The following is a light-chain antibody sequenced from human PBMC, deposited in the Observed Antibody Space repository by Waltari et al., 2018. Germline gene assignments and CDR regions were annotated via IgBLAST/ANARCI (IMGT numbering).Light chain of an antibody. V-gene: IGKV3-20*01. CDR3: QQYGGAVVT. Sequence: CRASHSVSTIALAWYQQNAGQAPRLLIYSASNRAPGIPDRFSGSGSGTDFALTISSLEPEDSAMYYCQQYGGAVVTFGGGTKVEIK. CDR1: HSVSTIA. J-gene: IGKJ4*01. CDR2: SAS.